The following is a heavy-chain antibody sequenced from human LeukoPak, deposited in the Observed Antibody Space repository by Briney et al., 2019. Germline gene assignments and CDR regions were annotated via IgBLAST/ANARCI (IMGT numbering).Heavy chain of an antibody. CDR1: GGSISSGDYY. CDR3: ARVGYSYGRIDYFDY. Sequence: SQTLSLTCTVSGGSISSGDYYWSWTRQPPGKGLEWIGGIYYSGSTYYNPSLKSRVTISVDTSKNQFSLKLSSVTAADTAVYYCARVGYSYGRIDYFDYWGQGTLVTVSS. CDR2: IYYSGST. J-gene: IGHJ4*02. V-gene: IGHV4-30-4*08. D-gene: IGHD5-18*01.